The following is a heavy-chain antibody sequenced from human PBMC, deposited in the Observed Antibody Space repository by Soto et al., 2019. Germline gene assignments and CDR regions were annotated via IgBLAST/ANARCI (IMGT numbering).Heavy chain of an antibody. Sequence: QVQLVESGGGVVQPGRSLRLSCAASGFTFSSYGMHWVRQAPGKGLEWVTVISYDGKVAYYADSVKGRFTISRDNSKXXXXXXXXXXXXEXXXXXXXAKEGPITNWYFDYWGQGTLVTVSS. J-gene: IGHJ4*02. CDR2: ISYDGKVA. V-gene: IGHV3-30*03. CDR3: AKEGPITNWYFDY. D-gene: IGHD1-1*01. CDR1: GFTFSSYG.